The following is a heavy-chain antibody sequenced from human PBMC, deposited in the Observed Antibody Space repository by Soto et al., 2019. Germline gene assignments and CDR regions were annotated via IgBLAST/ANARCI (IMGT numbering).Heavy chain of an antibody. CDR3: ARVERGTATTVVDAFDI. J-gene: IGHJ3*02. Sequence: QVQLQQWGAGLLKPSETLSLTCAVYGGFVTSGSYYWSWIRQPPGKGLEWIGEMSHSGGTHLNPSLTRPVTISVDTSKNQFTLKMSSVTAADTALYYCARVERGTATTVVDAFDIWGPGTMVTVSS. D-gene: IGHD1-1*01. CDR1: GGFVTSGSYY. CDR2: MSHSGGT. V-gene: IGHV4-34*01.